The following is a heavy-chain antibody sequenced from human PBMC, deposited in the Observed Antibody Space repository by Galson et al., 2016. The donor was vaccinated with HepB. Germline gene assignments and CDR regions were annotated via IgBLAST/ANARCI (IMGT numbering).Heavy chain of an antibody. CDR3: ARARGGGNFDH. Sequence: SLRLSCAAFGFSVSSDYMSWVRQAPGKGLEWVSIVYIGGNTDHADSVRGRFIISRDTSKNTIYLQMNSLRAEDTAVYYCARARGGGNFDHWGQGTPVTVPS. D-gene: IGHD3-10*01. CDR2: VYIGGNT. CDR1: GFSVSSDY. J-gene: IGHJ4*02. V-gene: IGHV3-53*01.